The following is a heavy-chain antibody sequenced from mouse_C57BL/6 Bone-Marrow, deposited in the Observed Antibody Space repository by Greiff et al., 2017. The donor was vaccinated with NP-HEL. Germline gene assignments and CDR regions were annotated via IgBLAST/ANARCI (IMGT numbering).Heavy chain of an antibody. D-gene: IGHD1-1*01. CDR3: AREGGLLLRSPWFAY. CDR1: GYSITSGYY. CDR2: ISYDGSN. Sequence: EVKVEESGPGLVKPSQSLSLTCSVTGYSITSGYYWNWIRQFPGNKLEWMGYISYDGSNNYNPSLKNRISITRDTSKNQFFLKLNSVTTEDTATYYCAREGGLLLRSPWFAYWGQGTLVTVSA. J-gene: IGHJ3*01. V-gene: IGHV3-6*01.